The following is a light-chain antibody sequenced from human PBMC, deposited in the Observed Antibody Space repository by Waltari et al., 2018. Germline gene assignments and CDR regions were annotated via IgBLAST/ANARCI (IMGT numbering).Light chain of an antibody. CDR1: SSNFGANYD. CDR2: GNT. V-gene: IGLV1-40*01. J-gene: IGLJ3*02. Sequence: QSVLTQPPSMSGAPGQKVTIPCTGGSSNFGANYDLLSYQHFPGTAPKPLFFGNTNRPSGVPGRFSGSRSGTSASLAIAGLQSEDEAVYYCQSFDSSLSASVFGGGTKLTVL. CDR3: QSFDSSLSASV.